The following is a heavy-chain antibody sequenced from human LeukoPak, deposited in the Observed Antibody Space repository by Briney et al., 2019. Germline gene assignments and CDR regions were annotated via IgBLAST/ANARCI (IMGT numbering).Heavy chain of an antibody. D-gene: IGHD3-10*01. CDR1: GFTFSDYY. CDR3: ARDPGYGLGTDYEGY. V-gene: IGHV3-11*01. Sequence: GGSLRLSCAASGFTFSDYYMSWIRQAPGKGLEWVSYISSGGSTIEYADSVKGRFTISRDNAKNSLFLQMNSLRADDTAVYHCARDPGYGLGTDYEGYWGQGTLVTVSS. CDR2: ISSGGSTI. J-gene: IGHJ4*02.